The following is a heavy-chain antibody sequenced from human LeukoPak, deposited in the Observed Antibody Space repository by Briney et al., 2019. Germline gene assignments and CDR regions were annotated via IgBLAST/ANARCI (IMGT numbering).Heavy chain of an antibody. D-gene: IGHD6-19*01. CDR3: AREIYSSGTP. Sequence: GGSLSLSCAASGFPFSSYGMHWVRQAPGKGLEWVAVISYDGSNKYYADSVKGRFTISRDNSKNTLYLQMNSLRAEDTAVYYCAREIYSSGTPWGQGTLVTVSS. V-gene: IGHV3-30*03. CDR1: GFPFSSYG. CDR2: ISYDGSNK. J-gene: IGHJ5*02.